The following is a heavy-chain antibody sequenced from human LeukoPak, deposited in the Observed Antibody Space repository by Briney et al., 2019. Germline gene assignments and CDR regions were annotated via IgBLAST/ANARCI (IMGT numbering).Heavy chain of an antibody. J-gene: IGHJ6*03. CDR3: AKDGGTYYYYYYMDV. CDR2: ISGSGGST. V-gene: IGHV3-23*01. CDR1: GFTFSNYG. Sequence: GGSLRLSCAASGFTFSNYGMRWVRQAPGKGLEWVSAISGSGGSTYYADSVKGRFTISRDNSKNTLYLQMNSLRAEDTAVYYCAKDGGTYYYYYYMDVWGKGTTVTISS. D-gene: IGHD4-23*01.